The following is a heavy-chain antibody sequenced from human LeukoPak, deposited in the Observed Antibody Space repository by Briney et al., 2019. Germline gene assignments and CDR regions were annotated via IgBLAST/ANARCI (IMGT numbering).Heavy chain of an antibody. CDR1: GFTFSSYW. V-gene: IGHV3-74*01. CDR2: INSDGSST. Sequence: GGSLRLSCAASGFTFSSYWVHWVRQAPGKGLVWVSRINSDGSSTSYADSVKGRFTISRDNAKDTLYLRMNSLRAEDTAVYYCASVRYFDWSPFDYWGQGTLVTVSS. J-gene: IGHJ4*02. D-gene: IGHD3-9*01. CDR3: ASVRYFDWSPFDY.